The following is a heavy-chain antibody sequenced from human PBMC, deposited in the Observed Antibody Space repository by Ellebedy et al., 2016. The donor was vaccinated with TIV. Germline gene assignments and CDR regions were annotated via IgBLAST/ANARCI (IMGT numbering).Heavy chain of an antibody. CDR3: ARRQDIVMLSKTLLDL. D-gene: IGHD2-15*01. J-gene: IGHJ4*02. Sequence: AASVKVSCKSFGCTFTDYYIHWVRQAPGQGREGMGWINENSGGTHFPQKFQSRVTVTRDLSISTAYLDLDRLTSDDTAMYYCARRQDIVMLSKTLLDLWGQGTQITVSS. CDR2: INENSGGT. V-gene: IGHV1-2*02. CDR1: GCTFTDYY.